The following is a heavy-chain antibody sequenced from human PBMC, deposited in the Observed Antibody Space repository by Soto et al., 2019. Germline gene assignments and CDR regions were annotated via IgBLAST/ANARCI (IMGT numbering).Heavy chain of an antibody. CDR3: ARDQIQLFTIGSWFDP. J-gene: IGHJ5*02. CDR2: IIPIFGTA. Sequence: SVKVSCNASGGSFSSYPISLVRQAPGQGLEWMGGIIPIFGTANYAQKFQGRVTITADESTSTAYMELSSLRSEDTAVYYCARDQIQLFTIGSWFDPWGQGTLVTVSS. V-gene: IGHV1-69*13. D-gene: IGHD5-18*01. CDR1: GGSFSSYP.